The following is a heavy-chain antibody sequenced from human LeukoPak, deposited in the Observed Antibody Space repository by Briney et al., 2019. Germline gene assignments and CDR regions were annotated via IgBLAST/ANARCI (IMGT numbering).Heavy chain of an antibody. CDR2: IGWNSGSI. D-gene: IGHD6-19*01. J-gene: IGHJ4*02. V-gene: IGHV3-9*01. CDR3: AKAYRYSSGWYYFDY. Sequence: GGSLRLSCAASGFTFDDYAMHWVRQAPGKGLEWVSGIGWNSGSIGYADSVKGRFTISRDNAKNSLYLQMNSLRAEDTALYYCAKAYRYSSGWYYFDYWGQGTLVTVSS. CDR1: GFTFDDYA.